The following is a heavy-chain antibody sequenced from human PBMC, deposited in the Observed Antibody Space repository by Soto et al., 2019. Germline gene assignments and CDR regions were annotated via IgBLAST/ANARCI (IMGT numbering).Heavy chain of an antibody. D-gene: IGHD2-15*01. J-gene: IGHJ6*02. Sequence: QVQLVQSGAEVKKPGSSVTVSCKASGGTFGNSAISWVRQAPGQGLEWMGGIIPIFSTPDYAQKFQGRVTMTADESTTTAYMELTNLKSEDTAVYYCARDKDRQQLGGNYYYGIDVWGQGTTVTVSS. CDR3: ARDKDRQQLGGNYYYGIDV. V-gene: IGHV1-69*12. CDR1: GGTFGNSA. CDR2: IIPIFSTP.